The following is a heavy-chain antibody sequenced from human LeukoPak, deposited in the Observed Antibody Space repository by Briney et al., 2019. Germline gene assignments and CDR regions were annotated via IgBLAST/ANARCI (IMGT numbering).Heavy chain of an antibody. CDR1: GYTFSSSG. V-gene: IGHV1-18*01. D-gene: IGHD1-26*01. CDR3: ARGELLDAFAI. Sequence: ASVKVSCKASGYTFSSSGITWVRQAPGQGLEWMGWIGTFNGNTNYAQKPQGRVTMTTDRSTSTAYMELRSLRFDDTAVYYCARGELLDAFAIWGQGTMVTVSS. CDR2: IGTFNGNT. J-gene: IGHJ3*02.